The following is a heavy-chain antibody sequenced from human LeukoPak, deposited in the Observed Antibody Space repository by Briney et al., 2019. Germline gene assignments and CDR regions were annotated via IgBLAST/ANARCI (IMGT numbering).Heavy chain of an antibody. CDR1: GFAFSSYS. J-gene: IGHJ4*02. Sequence: GGSLKLSCAASGFAFSSYSMNWVRQVPGKGLEWVSSIGSSGTYRHYADSVKGRSTLSRDNAKNSVHLEMHSLRVEDTAVYYCAKDFLKSITLIRGVRSWVGYFDYWGQGTLVTVSS. CDR2: IGSSGTYR. CDR3: AKDFLKSITLIRGVRSWVGYFDY. D-gene: IGHD3-10*01. V-gene: IGHV3-21*01.